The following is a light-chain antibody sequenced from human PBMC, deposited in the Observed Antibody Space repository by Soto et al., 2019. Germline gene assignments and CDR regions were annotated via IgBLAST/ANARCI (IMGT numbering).Light chain of an antibody. CDR1: QSISSY. Sequence: DIQMPQSPSSLSASVGDRVTITCRASQSISSYLNWYQQKPGKAPKLLLYAASSLQIGVPSRFSGSGSGTDFTLTISSLQPEEFATYYGQQSYSTPYTFGQGTKLEIK. V-gene: IGKV1-39*01. CDR2: AAS. J-gene: IGKJ2*01. CDR3: QQSYSTPYT.